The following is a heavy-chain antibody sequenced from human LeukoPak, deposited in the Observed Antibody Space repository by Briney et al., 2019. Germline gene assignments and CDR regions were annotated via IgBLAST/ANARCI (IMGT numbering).Heavy chain of an antibody. Sequence: GGSLRLSCAASGFTFSSHSMNWVRQAPGKGLEWVSYISSSSSTIYYADSVKGRFTISRDNAKNSLYLQMNSLRAEDTAVYYCARDRGDYDFWSGSYCFDYWGQGTLVTVSS. CDR2: ISSSSSTI. CDR3: ARDRGDYDFWSGSYCFDY. D-gene: IGHD3-3*01. CDR1: GFTFSSHS. J-gene: IGHJ4*02. V-gene: IGHV3-48*01.